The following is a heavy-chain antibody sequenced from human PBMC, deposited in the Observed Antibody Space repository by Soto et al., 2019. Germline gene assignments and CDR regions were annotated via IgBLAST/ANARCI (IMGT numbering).Heavy chain of an antibody. CDR3: ARVDFYESGYYSY. CDR2: IYHSGST. V-gene: IGHV4-4*02. CDR1: GGSISSSNW. Sequence: SETLSLTCAVSGGSISSSNWWSWVRQPPGKGLEWIGEIYHSGSTNYNPSLKSRVTISVDKSKNQFSLKLSSVTAADTAVYYCARVDFYESGYYSYWGQGTLVTVSS. D-gene: IGHD3-22*01. J-gene: IGHJ4*02.